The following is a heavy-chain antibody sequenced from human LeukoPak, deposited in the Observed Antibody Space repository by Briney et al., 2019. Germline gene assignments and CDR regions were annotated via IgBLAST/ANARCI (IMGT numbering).Heavy chain of an antibody. CDR2: IDSGGST. V-gene: IGHV3-66*01. D-gene: IGHD3-22*01. CDR3: ARVYYDSSGSQFDY. Sequence: GGSLTLSCAASGFTVSTKYMSWVRQAPGKGLEWVSVIDSGGSTGYVDSVRGRFIISRDNSKNTLYLQMNSLRAEDTAVYYCARVYYDSSGSQFDYWGQGTLVTVSS. CDR1: GFTVSTKY. J-gene: IGHJ4*02.